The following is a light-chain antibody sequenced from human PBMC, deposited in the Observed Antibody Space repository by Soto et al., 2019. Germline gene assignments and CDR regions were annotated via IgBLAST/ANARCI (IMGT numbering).Light chain of an antibody. CDR2: GAS. Sequence: ILLAQAPATLSVSPGERATLSCRASQNISSYLAWHQQKPGQAPRLLIYGASTRATGIPGRFSGSGSGTDFTLTISSLQSEDFEVDYCQQNKKWVTFGPGTKVDIK. CDR3: QQNKKWVT. CDR1: QNISSY. V-gene: IGKV3-15*01. J-gene: IGKJ3*01.